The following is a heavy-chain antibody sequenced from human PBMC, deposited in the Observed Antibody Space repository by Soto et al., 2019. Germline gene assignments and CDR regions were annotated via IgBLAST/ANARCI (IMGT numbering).Heavy chain of an antibody. J-gene: IGHJ1*01. CDR1: GFPFSNYG. CDR3: XXXXXXXXXXXXVSLFPH. Sequence: QVQLVESGGGVVQPGRSLRLSCAASGFPFSNYGMHWVRQSPGRGLEWVAAISYHGIDKYYADPAKGRFTISKDNSRXXXXXXXXXXXXXXXXXXXXXXXXXXXXXXXXVSLFPHWGQGTLVTVSS. V-gene: IGHV3-30*03. CDR2: ISYHGIDK.